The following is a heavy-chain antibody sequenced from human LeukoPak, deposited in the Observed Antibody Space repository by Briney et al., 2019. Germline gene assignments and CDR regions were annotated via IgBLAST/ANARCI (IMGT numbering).Heavy chain of an antibody. D-gene: IGHD2-15*01. CDR1: GFIFNSAW. J-gene: IGHJ4*02. V-gene: IGHV3-15*01. CDR2: IKSKSDGGTI. Sequence: GGSLRLSCATSGFIFNSAWMSWVRQAPGKGLERVGRIKSKSDGGTIEYPAPVKGRFTISREDSKNTLYLQMNSLKTEDTAVYYCVTEGYCSGGSCYYYGGQGTLVTVSS. CDR3: VTEGYCSGGSCYYY.